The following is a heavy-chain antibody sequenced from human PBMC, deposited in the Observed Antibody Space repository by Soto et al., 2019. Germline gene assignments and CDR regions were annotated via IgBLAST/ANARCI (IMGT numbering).Heavy chain of an antibody. D-gene: IGHD6-19*01. CDR3: ANRSSGGHLYY. V-gene: IGHV3-23*01. CDR2: ISGSGGST. CDR1: GFTFSSYA. J-gene: IGHJ4*02. Sequence: PGGSLRLSCAASGFTFSSYAMNWVRQAPGKGLEWVSVISGSGGSTYYADSVKGRFTISRDNSKNTLYLQMNSLSAEDTAVYYWANRSSGGHLYYWGRRTLVTVSS.